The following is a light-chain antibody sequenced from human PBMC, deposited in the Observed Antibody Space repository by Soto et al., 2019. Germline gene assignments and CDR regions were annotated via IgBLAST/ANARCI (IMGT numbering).Light chain of an antibody. CDR3: QQYNSFSLT. J-gene: IGKJ4*01. Sequence: DIQMTQSPSTLSASVGYRVTITCRASQSISSSLDWYQQKPGKAPKLLIYYASSLESGVPSRFRGSGSGTEFTLTIHSLPPDDFETYYCQQYNSFSLTFGGGTKVDI. V-gene: IGKV1-5*01. CDR2: YAS. CDR1: QSISSS.